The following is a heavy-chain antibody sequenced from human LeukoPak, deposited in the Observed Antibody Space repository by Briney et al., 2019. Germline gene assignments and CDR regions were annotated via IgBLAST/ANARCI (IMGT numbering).Heavy chain of an antibody. CDR1: GGIFSSYA. CDR3: ARDAYYYDSSGYYVGDEHYFDY. D-gene: IGHD3-22*01. Sequence: GASVKVSCKASGGIFSSYAISWVRQAPGQGLEWMGIINPSGGSTGYAQKFQGRVTMTRDMSTSTVYMELSSLRSEDTAVYYCARDAYYYDSSGYYVGDEHYFDYWGQGNLVTVSS. CDR2: INPSGGST. V-gene: IGHV1-46*01. J-gene: IGHJ4*02.